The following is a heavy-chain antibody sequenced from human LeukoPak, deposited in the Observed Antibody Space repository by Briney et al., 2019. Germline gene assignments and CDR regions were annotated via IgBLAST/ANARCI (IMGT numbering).Heavy chain of an antibody. V-gene: IGHV4-38-2*01. CDR2: IYHSGST. Sequence: SETLSLTCAVSGYSISSGYYWCWIRQPPGKGLEWSGSIYHSGSTHYNPSLKSRLTISVDTSKNQFSLKLTSMTAADTDVYYCARGDLPADWFDPWGQGTLVTVSS. D-gene: IGHD5/OR15-5a*01. CDR3: ARGDLPADWFDP. J-gene: IGHJ5*02. CDR1: GYSISSGYY.